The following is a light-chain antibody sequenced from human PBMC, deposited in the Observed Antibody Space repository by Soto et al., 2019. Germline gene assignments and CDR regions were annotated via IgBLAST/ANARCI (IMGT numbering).Light chain of an antibody. CDR3: CSYAGGSTFV. CDR2: EVT. Sequence: QSVLTQPASVSGSPGQSITISCTGTSSVVGSYDLVSWYQQHPGKAPRLIIYEVTKRPSGVSNRFSGSKSGSTASLTFSGLQAEDEADYFCCSYAGGSTFVFGTGTKVTVL. J-gene: IGLJ1*01. CDR1: SSVVGSYDL. V-gene: IGLV2-23*02.